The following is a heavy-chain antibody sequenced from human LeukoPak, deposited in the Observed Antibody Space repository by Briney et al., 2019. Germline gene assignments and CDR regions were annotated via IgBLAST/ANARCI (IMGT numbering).Heavy chain of an antibody. V-gene: IGHV3-7*01. CDR1: GFTFSSYS. D-gene: IGHD3-9*01. CDR2: IKQDGSEK. CDR3: ARDQAVRSNYDILTGYYTEEYYMDV. Sequence: GGSLRLSCAASGFTFSSYSMLWVRQAPGKGLEWVANIKQDGSEKYYVDSVKGRFIISRDNAKNSLYLQMNSLRAEDTAVYYCARDQAVRSNYDILTGYYTEEYYMDVWGKGTTVTISS. J-gene: IGHJ6*03.